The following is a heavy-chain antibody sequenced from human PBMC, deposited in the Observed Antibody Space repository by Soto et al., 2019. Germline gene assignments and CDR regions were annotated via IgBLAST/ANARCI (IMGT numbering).Heavy chain of an antibody. D-gene: IGHD3-16*01. CDR2: ISGSGGST. Sequence: EVQLLESGGGLVQPGGSLRLSCAASGFTFSSYAMRWVRQAPGKGLEWVSAISGSGGSTYDADSGKGRFTISRGNSKIQRYLQMNRLRAEDTAVYYCAGRCRGSYYDYWGQGTLVRVSS. CDR3: AGRCRGSYYDY. J-gene: IGHJ4*02. CDR1: GFTFSSYA. V-gene: IGHV3-23*01.